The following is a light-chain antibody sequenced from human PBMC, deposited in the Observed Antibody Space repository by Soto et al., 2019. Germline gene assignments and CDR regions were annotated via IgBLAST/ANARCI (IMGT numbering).Light chain of an antibody. V-gene: IGLV4-60*02. Sequence: QSVLTQSSSASASLGSSVKLTCTLSSGHSSYIIAWHQQQPGKAPRYLMKLEGSGSYNKGSGGPDRFSGSSSGADRYLTIYSLQFVVEAEYYCESWESNAQTVFGGGTKLTVL. J-gene: IGLJ3*02. CDR2: LEGSGSY. CDR1: SGHSSYI. CDR3: ESWESNAQTV.